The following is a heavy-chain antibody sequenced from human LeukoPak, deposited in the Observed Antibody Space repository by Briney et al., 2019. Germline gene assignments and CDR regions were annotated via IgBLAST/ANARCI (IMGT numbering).Heavy chain of an antibody. D-gene: IGHD1-26*01. Sequence: GASVKVSCKASGYTFTGYYMHWVRQAPGQGLEWMGWINPNSGGTNYAQKFQGRVTMTRDTSISTAYMELSRLRSDDTAVYYCAREGPRISGGPRYWGQGTLVTVSS. CDR1: GYTFTGYY. V-gene: IGHV1-2*02. J-gene: IGHJ4*02. CDR2: INPNSGGT. CDR3: AREGPRISGGPRY.